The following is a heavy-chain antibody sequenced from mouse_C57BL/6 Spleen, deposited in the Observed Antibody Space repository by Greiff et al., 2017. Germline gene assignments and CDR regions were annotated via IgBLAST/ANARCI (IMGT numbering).Heavy chain of an antibody. CDR2: IHPNSGST. CDR3: ASPYYYGSSRYFDY. J-gene: IGHJ2*01. Sequence: QVQLQQPGAELVKPGASVKLSCKASGYTFTSYWMHWVKQRPGQGLEWIGMIHPNSGSTNYKEKFKSKATLTVDKSSSTAYMQLSSLTSEDSAVYYCASPYYYGSSRYFDYWGQGTTLTVSS. CDR1: GYTFTSYW. V-gene: IGHV1-64*01. D-gene: IGHD1-1*01.